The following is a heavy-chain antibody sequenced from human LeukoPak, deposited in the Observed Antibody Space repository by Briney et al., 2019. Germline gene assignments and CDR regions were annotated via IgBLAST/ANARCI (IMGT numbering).Heavy chain of an antibody. CDR1: GGSISSGDYF. D-gene: IGHD3-10*01. CDR2: IYHSGNT. Sequence: TSETLSLTCSVSGGSISSGDYFWTWIRQPPGKGLEWIGYIYHSGNTYYTPTLKSRLAISLDTSKNQFSLKLRSVTAADAAVYYCARSTYGAFDYWGQGTLVTVSS. CDR3: ARSTYGAFDY. J-gene: IGHJ4*02. V-gene: IGHV4-30-4*08.